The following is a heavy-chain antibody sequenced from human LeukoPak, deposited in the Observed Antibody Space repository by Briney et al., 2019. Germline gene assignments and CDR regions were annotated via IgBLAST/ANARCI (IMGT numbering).Heavy chain of an antibody. CDR1: GFTFSTYG. V-gene: IGHV3-30*02. CDR3: ARILDSAWGELGY. D-gene: IGHD6-19*01. CDR2: IRYDGSNK. Sequence: GGSLRRSCAASGFTFSTYGIHWVRQAPGKGLECVAFIRYDGSNKYYADSVKGRFTISRENSKNTLYLQMNSLRAEDTAVYYCARILDSAWGELGYWGQGTLVTVSS. J-gene: IGHJ4*02.